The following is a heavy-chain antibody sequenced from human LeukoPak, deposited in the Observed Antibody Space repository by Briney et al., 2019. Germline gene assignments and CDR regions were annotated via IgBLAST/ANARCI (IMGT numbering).Heavy chain of an antibody. J-gene: IGHJ4*02. CDR3: ARGGSGSGYLYYFDH. V-gene: IGHV1-2*06. CDR2: INFNSGGT. D-gene: IGHD3-10*01. CDR1: GYSFSDYP. Sequence: ASVKVSCKASGYSFSDYPMHWMRQAPGQGLEWMGRINFNSGGTSYAQNFQGRVTMTRDTSINTAYMELSGLTSDDTAVYYCARGGSGSGYLYYFDHWGQGTLVSVPS.